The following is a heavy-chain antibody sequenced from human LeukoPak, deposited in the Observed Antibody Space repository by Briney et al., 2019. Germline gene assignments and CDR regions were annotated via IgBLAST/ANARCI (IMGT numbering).Heavy chain of an antibody. Sequence: GGSLRLSCAASGLSFSSHAMNWVHQAPGKGLEWVSGVSGSGDSTFYADSVKGRFTISRDNAKNTLYLQMNSLRPEDTAVYYCAKAYWDTFGWYYFDYWGQGTLVTVSS. D-gene: IGHD3-16*01. CDR3: AKAYWDTFGWYYFDY. J-gene: IGHJ4*02. CDR1: GLSFSSHA. V-gene: IGHV3-23*01. CDR2: VSGSGDST.